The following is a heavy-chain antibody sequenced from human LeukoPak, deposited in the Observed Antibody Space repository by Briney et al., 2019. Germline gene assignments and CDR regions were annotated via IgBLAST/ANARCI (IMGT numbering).Heavy chain of an antibody. Sequence: PSETLSLTCTVSGGSISGYYWSWIRQPPGKGLEWIGYFYNTGSTKYNPSLKSRVTISGDTSKKQFSLTLTSVTAADTAVYFCARGVRGFSGPDSIVAYFDFWGQGTLLTVSS. CDR3: ARGVRGFSGPDSIVAYFDF. V-gene: IGHV4-59*01. D-gene: IGHD5-12*01. CDR2: FYNTGST. J-gene: IGHJ4*02. CDR1: GGSISGYY.